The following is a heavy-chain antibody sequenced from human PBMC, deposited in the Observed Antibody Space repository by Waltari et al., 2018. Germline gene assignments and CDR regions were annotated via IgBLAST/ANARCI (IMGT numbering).Heavy chain of an antibody. CDR1: GFTFSSYP. CDR3: TRGNAPDY. J-gene: IGHJ4*02. Sequence: EVQLLESGGGLVQPGGSLRLSCAASGFTFSSYPLSWIRQAPGKGLGGVAGIRDLRGSTVYAGSVKGRFTSSRDNSRSTLYLQMNSLSADDTAVYFCTRGNAPDYWGQGTLVTVSS. V-gene: IGHV3-23*01. D-gene: IGHD1-1*01. CDR2: IRDLRGST.